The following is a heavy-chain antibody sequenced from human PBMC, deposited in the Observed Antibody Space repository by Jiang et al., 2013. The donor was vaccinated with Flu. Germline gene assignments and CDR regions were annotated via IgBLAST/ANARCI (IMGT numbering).Heavy chain of an antibody. D-gene: IGHD2-2*01. Sequence: AASGFTFSSYEMNWVRQAPGKGWSGFHTLVVVVVPYTTQTLXRADSPISRDNAKNSLYLQMNSLRAEDTAVYYCARGAISEYYFDYWGQGTLVTVSS. CDR2: LVVVVVP. CDR1: GFTFSSYE. CDR3: ARGAISEYYFDY. V-gene: IGHV3-48*03. J-gene: IGHJ4*02.